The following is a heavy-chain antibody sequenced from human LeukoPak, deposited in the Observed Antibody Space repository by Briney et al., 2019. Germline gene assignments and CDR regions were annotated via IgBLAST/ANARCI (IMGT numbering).Heavy chain of an antibody. Sequence: PSETLSLTCSVSGGSVTSGSYYWSWIRQPPGKGLEWIGHIYYSGSTNYSPSLKSRVTISVDTSKNQFSLKLSSVTAADTAVYYCARAHSTSWYFDYWGQGTLVTVSS. V-gene: IGHV4-61*01. CDR1: GGSVTSGSYY. J-gene: IGHJ4*02. CDR2: IYYSGST. D-gene: IGHD6-13*01. CDR3: ARAHSTSWYFDY.